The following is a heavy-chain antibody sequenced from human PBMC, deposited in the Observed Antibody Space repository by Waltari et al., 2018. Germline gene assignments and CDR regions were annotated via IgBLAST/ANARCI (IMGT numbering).Heavy chain of an antibody. J-gene: IGHJ4*02. Sequence: QVQLQESGPGLVKPSETLSLTCTGSGGSISSYYWSWLRQPPGKGLEWIGYIYYSGSTNYNPSLKSRVTISVDTTKNQFSLKLSSVTAADTAVYYCARAKVVRGVILDYWGQGTLVTVSS. CDR2: IYYSGST. CDR1: GGSISSYY. D-gene: IGHD3-10*01. V-gene: IGHV4-59*01. CDR3: ARAKVVRGVILDY.